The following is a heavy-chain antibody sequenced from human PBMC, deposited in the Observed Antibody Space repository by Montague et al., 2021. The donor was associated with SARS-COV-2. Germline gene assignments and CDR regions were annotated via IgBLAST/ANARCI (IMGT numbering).Heavy chain of an antibody. V-gene: IGHV4-34*01. D-gene: IGHD3-3*01. CDR2: INHSGST. Sequence: SETLSLTCAAYGGSFSGYSWSWIRQPPGKGLEWIGEINHSGSTXXXPSXXXRVTISVDTSKNQFSLKLSSVTAADTAVYYCARGPGVVIILASYYYYGMDVWGQGTTVTGSS. CDR1: GGSFSGYS. J-gene: IGHJ6*02. CDR3: ARGPGVVIILASYYYYGMDV.